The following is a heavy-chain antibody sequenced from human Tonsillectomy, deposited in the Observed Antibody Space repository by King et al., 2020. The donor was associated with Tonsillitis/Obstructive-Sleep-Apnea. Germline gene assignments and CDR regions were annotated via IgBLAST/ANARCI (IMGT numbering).Heavy chain of an antibody. CDR3: AGVIVEVPAAMKRAFDI. J-gene: IGHJ3*02. CDR2: IYYSGST. Sequence: VQLQESGPGLVKPSQTLSLTCTVSGGSISSGGYYWSWIRQHPGKGLEGIGYIYYSGSTYYNPSLKSRVTISVDTSKNQFSLKLSSVTAADTAVYYFAGVIVEVPAAMKRAFDIWGQGTMVTVSS. CDR1: GGSISSGGYY. V-gene: IGHV4-31*03. D-gene: IGHD2-2*01.